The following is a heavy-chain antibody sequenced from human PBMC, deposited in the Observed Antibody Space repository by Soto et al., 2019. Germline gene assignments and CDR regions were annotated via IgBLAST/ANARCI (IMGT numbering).Heavy chain of an antibody. J-gene: IGHJ4*02. Sequence: GGSLRLSCAASGFTFSSYAMHWVRQAPGKGLEYVSAISSNGGSTYYANSVKGRFTISRDNSKNTLYLQMGSLRAEDMAVYYCARDRIDSSGYSYFDYWGQGTLVTVSS. CDR1: GFTFSSYA. CDR3: ARDRIDSSGYSYFDY. D-gene: IGHD3-22*01. V-gene: IGHV3-64*01. CDR2: ISSNGGST.